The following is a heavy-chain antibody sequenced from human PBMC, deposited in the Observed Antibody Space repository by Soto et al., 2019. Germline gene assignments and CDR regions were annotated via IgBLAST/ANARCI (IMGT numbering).Heavy chain of an antibody. D-gene: IGHD3-9*01. Sequence: QVQLVQSGAEVQKPGASVKVSCKTSGYIFNNFGITWVRQAPGLGLEWLGWIYSKAGTINFAQKFQGRVTMTTDTSTSTAYIELRSLTVADSAVYVCARDIDFDNAYWGQGTLVTVS. CDR2: IYSKAGTI. CDR3: ARDIDFDNAY. V-gene: IGHV1-18*01. J-gene: IGHJ4*02. CDR1: GYIFNNFG.